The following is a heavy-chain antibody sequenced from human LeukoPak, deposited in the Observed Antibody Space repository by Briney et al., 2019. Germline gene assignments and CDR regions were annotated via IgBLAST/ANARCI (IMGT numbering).Heavy chain of an antibody. CDR3: ARRLHGSGNFDY. CDR1: GGSITSGYS. D-gene: IGHD3-10*01. V-gene: IGHV4-39*01. Sequence: SETLSLTYSVSGGSITSGYSCDWIRQPPGQGLEWIANIYFRGSSSYNPSLKSRITMSVDPSQNQYSLKLNSVTATDTAVYFCARRLHGSGNFDYWGQGILVTVSS. CDR2: IYFRGSS. J-gene: IGHJ4*02.